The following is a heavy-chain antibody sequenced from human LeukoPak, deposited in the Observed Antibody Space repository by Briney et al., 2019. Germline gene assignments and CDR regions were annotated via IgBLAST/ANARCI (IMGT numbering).Heavy chain of an antibody. CDR2: INHSGST. Sequence: SETLSLTCAVYDGSFSGYSWTWIRQPPGKGLEWIGEINHSGSTNYNPSLKSRVTISVDTSKNQFSLKVTSVTAADTAVYYCARDAAYGSGSYRFDYWGQGTLVTVSS. CDR1: DGSFSGYS. J-gene: IGHJ4*02. D-gene: IGHD3-10*01. V-gene: IGHV4-34*01. CDR3: ARDAAYGSGSYRFDY.